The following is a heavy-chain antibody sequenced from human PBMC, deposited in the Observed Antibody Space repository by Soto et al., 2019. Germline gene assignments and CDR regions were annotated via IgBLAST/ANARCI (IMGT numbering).Heavy chain of an antibody. V-gene: IGHV3-30-3*01. J-gene: IGHJ6*02. CDR3: ARGDREDILVVVGARPGEYGIDI. CDR2: IAYDGSNA. Sequence: QVQLVESGGGVVKPGGSLRLSCAASGFTFRNYAMHWVRQAPGKGLECLAVIAYDGSNAFYSDSVKGRFTISRDNSKNTLYLHMNSLRSEDTGVYYCARGDREDILVVVGARPGEYGIDIWGQGTTVTVSS. CDR1: GFTFRNYA. D-gene: IGHD2-15*01.